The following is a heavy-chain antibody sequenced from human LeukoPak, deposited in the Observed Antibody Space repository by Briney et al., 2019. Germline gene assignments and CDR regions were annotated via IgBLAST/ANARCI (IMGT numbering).Heavy chain of an antibody. V-gene: IGHV1-3*01. J-gene: IGHJ4*02. CDR2: INAGNGNI. CDR1: GYTFTSYA. D-gene: IGHD3-22*01. CDR3: ATPLDYYDGSGYHQGGD. Sequence: GASVKVSCKASGYTFTSYAIHWVRQAPGQRLEWMGRINAGNGNIIYSQNFQGRVTITRDTSASAAYMELSSLRAEDTAVYYCATPLDYYDGSGYHQGGDWGQGTLVTVSS.